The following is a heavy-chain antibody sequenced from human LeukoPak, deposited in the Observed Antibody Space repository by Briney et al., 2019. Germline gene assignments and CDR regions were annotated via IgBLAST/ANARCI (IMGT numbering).Heavy chain of an antibody. CDR2: IYPGDSDT. D-gene: IGHD2-21*01. CDR3: ARGEGVSWFDT. Sequence: GESLKISCKGSGYSFTSYWIGWVRQMPGKGLEWMGIIYPGDSDTRYSPSFQGQVTISADESSRAAYLQWSSLTASDTAMYYCARGEGVSWFDTWGQGTLVTVSS. J-gene: IGHJ5*02. CDR1: GYSFTSYW. V-gene: IGHV5-51*01.